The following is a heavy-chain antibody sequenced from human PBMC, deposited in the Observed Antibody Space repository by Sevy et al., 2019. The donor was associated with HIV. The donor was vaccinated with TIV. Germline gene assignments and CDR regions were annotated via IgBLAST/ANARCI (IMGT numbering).Heavy chain of an antibody. Sequence: GGSLRLSCAASGFTFSKYSMSWIHQTPGKGLEWVSTFSFGCGKINYADSVKGRFTISRDDSRNTFYLQMNSLRAKDTAIYYCAREGCTKPHDYWGQGTVVTVSS. CDR3: AREGCTKPHDY. J-gene: IGHJ4*02. CDR2: FSFGCGKI. V-gene: IGHV3-23*01. D-gene: IGHD2-8*01. CDR1: GFTFSKYS.